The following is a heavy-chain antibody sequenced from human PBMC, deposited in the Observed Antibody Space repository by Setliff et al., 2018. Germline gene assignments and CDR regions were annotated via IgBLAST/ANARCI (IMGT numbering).Heavy chain of an antibody. D-gene: IGHD3-22*01. CDR2: INHSGNT. CDR1: GGSFSGYY. V-gene: IGHV4-34*01. Sequence: SETLSLTCAVYGGSFSGYYWSWIRQPPGKGLEWIGEINHSGNTNYNPSLKTRVTISVDTSKNQFSLKLSSVTAADTAVYYCATPSGGYYYDSSGYFRGAWYMDVWGKGTTVTVSS. CDR3: ATPSGGYYYDSSGYFRGAWYMDV. J-gene: IGHJ6*03.